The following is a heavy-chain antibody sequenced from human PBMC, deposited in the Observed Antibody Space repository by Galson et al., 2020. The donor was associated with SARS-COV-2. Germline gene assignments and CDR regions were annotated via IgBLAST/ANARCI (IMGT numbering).Heavy chain of an antibody. V-gene: IGHV4-34*01. J-gene: IGHJ4*02. CDR1: GESFNGHY. D-gene: IGHD2-8*01. CDR2: INPTGSI. Sequence: SETLSLTCAVYGESFNGHYWSWICQPPGKGLEWLGEINPTGSIHYRPSLKSRITISADTSKNQFSLKLTSVTAADTAVYFCARGQRQVNMVLMICSSGAFYFDSWGQGTLVTVSS. CDR3: ARGQRQVNMVLMICSSGAFYFDS.